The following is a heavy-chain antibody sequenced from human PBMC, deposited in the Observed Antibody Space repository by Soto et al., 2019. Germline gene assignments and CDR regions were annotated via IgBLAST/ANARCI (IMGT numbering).Heavy chain of an antibody. Sequence: SETLSLTCAVSGGSINSGGYSWSWIRQPPGKGLEWIGYIYHSGSTYYNPSLKSRVTISVDRSKNQFSLKLSSVTAADTAVYYCARIPAPWGQGTLVTVSS. J-gene: IGHJ5*02. CDR3: ARIPAP. D-gene: IGHD2-21*01. CDR2: IYHSGST. CDR1: GGSINSGGYS. V-gene: IGHV4-30-2*01.